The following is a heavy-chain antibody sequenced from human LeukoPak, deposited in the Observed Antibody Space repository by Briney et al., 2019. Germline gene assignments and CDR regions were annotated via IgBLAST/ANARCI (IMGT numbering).Heavy chain of an antibody. Sequence: GASVKVSCKASGYTFTGYYMHWVRQAPGQGLEWMGWINPNSGGTNYAQKFQGRVTMTRDTSISTAYMELSRLRSDDTAVYYCARDSIRYGSGSVDYWGQGTLVTVSS. V-gene: IGHV1-2*02. J-gene: IGHJ4*02. CDR1: GYTFTGYY. CDR2: INPNSGGT. D-gene: IGHD3-10*01. CDR3: ARDSIRYGSGSVDY.